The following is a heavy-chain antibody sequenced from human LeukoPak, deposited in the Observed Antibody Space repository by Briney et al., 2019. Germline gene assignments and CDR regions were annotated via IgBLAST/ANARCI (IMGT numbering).Heavy chain of an antibody. CDR3: AKASRFGYSYGPREYFYYMDV. CDR1: GFTLSTYA. J-gene: IGHJ6*03. D-gene: IGHD5-18*01. V-gene: IGHV3-23*01. CDR2: TSSSDAGT. Sequence: PGGSLRLSCAASGFTLSTYAVSWARQTPGKGLEWVAATSSSDAGTYHADSVRGRFTISRDNSKNTLYLQMNTLRAEDTAVYYCAKASRFGYSYGPREYFYYMDVWGKGTTVTISS.